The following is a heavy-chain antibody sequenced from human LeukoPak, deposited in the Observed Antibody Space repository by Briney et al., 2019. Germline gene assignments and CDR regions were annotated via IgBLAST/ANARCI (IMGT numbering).Heavy chain of an antibody. J-gene: IGHJ4*02. CDR3: ATEMELVSTSDGFDY. V-gene: IGHV3-20*04. D-gene: IGHD5/OR15-5a*01. CDR1: GFTFDDYG. CDR2: INWNGGST. Sequence: GGSLRLSCAASGFTFDDYGMSWVRQAPGKGLEWVSGINWNGGSTGYADSVRGRFTISRDNARNSWFLQMNSLRAEDTAIYYCATEMELVSTSDGFDYWGQGSLVTVSS.